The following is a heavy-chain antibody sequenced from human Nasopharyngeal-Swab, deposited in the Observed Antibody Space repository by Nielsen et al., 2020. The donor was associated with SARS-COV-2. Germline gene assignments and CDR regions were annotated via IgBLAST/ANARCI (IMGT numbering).Heavy chain of an antibody. Sequence: GESLKISCAASGFAFSNYYMIWIRQAPGKGLEWISYISSSSTSINYADSVKGRFTISRNNSKNTLSLQMNSLRAEDTAVYYCAKDLRGPYFFWGQGTLVTVSS. J-gene: IGHJ4*02. CDR2: ISSSSTSI. CDR3: AKDLRGPYFF. CDR1: GFAFSNYY. V-gene: IGHV3-11*05. D-gene: IGHD2/OR15-2a*01.